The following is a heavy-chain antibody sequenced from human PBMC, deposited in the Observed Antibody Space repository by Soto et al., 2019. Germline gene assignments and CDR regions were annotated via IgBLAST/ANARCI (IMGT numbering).Heavy chain of an antibody. CDR3: VRGRDSGSYFPPFY. CDR1: GFTFSSYS. Sequence: GGSLRLSCAASGFTFSSYSMNWVRQAPGKGLEWVSSISSSSSYIYYADSVKGRFTISRDNAKNSLYLQMNSLRAEDTAVYYCVRGRDSGSYFPPFYWGQGTLVTVSS. CDR2: ISSSSSYI. J-gene: IGHJ4*02. V-gene: IGHV3-21*01. D-gene: IGHD1-26*01.